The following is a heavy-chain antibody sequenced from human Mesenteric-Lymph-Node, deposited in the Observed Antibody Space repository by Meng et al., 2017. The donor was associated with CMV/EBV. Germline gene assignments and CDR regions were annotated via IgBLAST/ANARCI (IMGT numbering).Heavy chain of an antibody. V-gene: IGHV3-43D*03. D-gene: IGHD2-2*01. CDR3: AKAGRYCSSTSCFGHNWFDP. CDR1: GFTFDDYA. J-gene: IGHJ5*02. Sequence: GESLKISCAASGFTFDDYAMHWVRQAPGKGLEWVSLISWDGSSPYYADSVKGRFTISRDNSKNSLYLQMNSLRAENTALYYCAKAGRYCSSTSCFGHNWFDPWGQGTLVTVSS. CDR2: ISWDGSSP.